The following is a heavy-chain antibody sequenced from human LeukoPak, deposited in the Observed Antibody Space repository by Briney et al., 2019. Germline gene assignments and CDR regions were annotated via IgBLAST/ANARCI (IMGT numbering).Heavy chain of an antibody. CDR1: GGSISSSSYY. V-gene: IGHV4-39*01. CDR3: ARRFRDILIFDY. CDR2: IYYSGST. D-gene: IGHD2/OR15-2a*01. J-gene: IGHJ4*02. Sequence: PETLSLTCTVSGGSISSSSYYWGWIRQPPGKGLEWIGSIYYSGSTYYNPSLKSRVTISVDTSKNQFSLKLSSVTAADTAVYYRARRFRDILIFDYWGQGTLVTVSS.